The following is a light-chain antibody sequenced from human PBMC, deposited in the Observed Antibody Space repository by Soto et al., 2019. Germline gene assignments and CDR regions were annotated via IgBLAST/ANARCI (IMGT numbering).Light chain of an antibody. CDR2: YAS. J-gene: IGKJ5*01. Sequence: PGERDTLSCTASQSVTSSFLAWYQQKPGQAPTLLIYYASYRATGIPARFSGSGSGTDFTLTINSLAPEDFAVYYCQQRSNWITFGQGTRLEIK. CDR1: QSVTSSF. V-gene: IGKV3-11*01. CDR3: QQRSNWIT.